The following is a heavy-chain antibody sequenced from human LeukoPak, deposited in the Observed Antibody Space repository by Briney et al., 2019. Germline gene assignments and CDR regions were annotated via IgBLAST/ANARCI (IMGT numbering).Heavy chain of an antibody. J-gene: IGHJ6*02. V-gene: IGHV3-21*01. CDR1: GFTFSSYS. CDR2: ISSSSSYI. Sequence: PGGSLRLSCAASGFTFSSYSMNWVRQAPGKGLEWVSSISSSSSYIYYADSVKGRFTISRDNAKNSLYLQMNSLRAEDTAVYCCARATTFGGVIVIPRGYYYYGMDVWGQGTTVTVSS. D-gene: IGHD3-16*02. CDR3: ARATTFGGVIVIPRGYYYYGMDV.